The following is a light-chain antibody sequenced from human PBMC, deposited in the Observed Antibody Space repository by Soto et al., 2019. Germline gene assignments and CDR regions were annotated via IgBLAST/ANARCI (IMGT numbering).Light chain of an antibody. V-gene: IGKV3-11*01. Sequence: VLTQSPLPLSLSPGERATLPCRASQSFRGLFAWYQQKPGQAPRLLIYDAYNSATGIPPRFSGSGSGTDFTLTISSLEPEDSAVYYCQQRHTWPITFGQGTRLEIK. CDR2: DAY. CDR1: QSFRGL. J-gene: IGKJ5*01. CDR3: QQRHTWPIT.